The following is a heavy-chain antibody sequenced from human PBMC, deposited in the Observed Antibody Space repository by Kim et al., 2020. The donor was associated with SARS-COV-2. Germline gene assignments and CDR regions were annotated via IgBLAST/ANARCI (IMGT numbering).Heavy chain of an antibody. CDR3: SRVRYCSSASCYGDAFDI. CDR1: GDSVSSNSAA. Sequence: SQTLSLTCAISGDSVSSNSAAWNWIRQSPSRGLEWLARTYYRSRWYNDYAVSVKGRISINPDTSKNQFSLQLNSVTPEDTAIYYCSRVRYCSSASCYGDAFDIWGQGTMVTVSS. CDR2: TYYRSRWYN. V-gene: IGHV6-1*01. D-gene: IGHD2-2*01. J-gene: IGHJ3*02.